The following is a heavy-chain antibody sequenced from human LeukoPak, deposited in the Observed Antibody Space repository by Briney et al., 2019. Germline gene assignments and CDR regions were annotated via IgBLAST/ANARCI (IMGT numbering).Heavy chain of an antibody. V-gene: IGHV4-59*01. J-gene: IGHJ4*02. CDR1: GASISSWY. CDR2: IYGSGST. Sequence: SETLSLTCNVTGASISSWYWSWIRQPPGKGLEWIGDIYGSGSTNYNPSLKSRVSMSADTSKNQISLNLKFVTAADTAVYYCARRTMLVGYANGLGFNYWGEGTLVTVSS. CDR3: ARRTMLVGYANGLGFNY. D-gene: IGHD2-2*01.